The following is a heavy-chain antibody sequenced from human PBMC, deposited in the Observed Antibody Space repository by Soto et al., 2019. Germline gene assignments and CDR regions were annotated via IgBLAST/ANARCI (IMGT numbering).Heavy chain of an antibody. CDR2: MSAYSGDT. Sequence: QVQLVQSGGEVKKPGASVRVSCKASGYPFTTYGMSWVRQAPGQGLEWMGWMSAYSGDTRYAQKFQGRVIMTRDTSTSTAYMELGSLGSDDTAMYYCTREVENIRGIIRFGYWGQGSLVTVSS. CDR3: TREVENIRGIIRFGY. J-gene: IGHJ4*02. D-gene: IGHD3-3*02. V-gene: IGHV1-18*04. CDR1: GYPFTTYG.